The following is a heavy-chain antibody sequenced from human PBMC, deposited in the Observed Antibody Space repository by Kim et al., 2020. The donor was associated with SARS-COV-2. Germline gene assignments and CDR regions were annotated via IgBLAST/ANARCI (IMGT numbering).Heavy chain of an antibody. CDR3: ARALGGSGSHYFDY. Sequence: SETLSLTCTVSGGSISSYYWSWIRQPPGKGLEWIGYIYYSWSTNYNPSLKSPATISVDTSKNQFSLKLSSVTSADTAVYYFARALGGSGSHYFDYWGQGTLVTVSS. V-gene: IGHV4-59*08. CDR1: GGSISSYY. J-gene: IGHJ4*02. D-gene: IGHD3-10*01. CDR2: IYYSWST.